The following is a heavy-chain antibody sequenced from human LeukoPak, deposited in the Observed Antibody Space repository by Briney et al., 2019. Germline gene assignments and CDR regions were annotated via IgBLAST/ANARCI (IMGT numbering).Heavy chain of an antibody. CDR3: ARSLGGTVAQ. CDR2: IYYSGST. V-gene: IGHV4-39*07. D-gene: IGHD1-1*01. Sequence: PSETLSLTCTVSGGSISSSSYYWGWIRQPPGKGLEWIGSIYYSGSTYYNPSLKSRVTISVDTSKNQFSLKLTTVTAADTAMYYCARSLGGTVAQWGQGTLVTVSS. J-gene: IGHJ4*02. CDR1: GGSISSSSYY.